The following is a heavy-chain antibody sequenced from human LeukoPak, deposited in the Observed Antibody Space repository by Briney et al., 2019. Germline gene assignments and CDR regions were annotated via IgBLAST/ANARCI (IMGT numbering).Heavy chain of an antibody. D-gene: IGHD3-9*01. Sequence: GASVKVSCKASGYTFTSYGISWVRQAPGQGLEWMGWISAYNGNTTYAQKLQGRVTMTTDTSTSTAYMELRSLRSDDTAVYYCARHRITILGSPENFDYWGQGTLVTVSS. V-gene: IGHV1-18*01. CDR3: ARHRITILGSPENFDY. J-gene: IGHJ4*02. CDR1: GYTFTSYG. CDR2: ISAYNGNT.